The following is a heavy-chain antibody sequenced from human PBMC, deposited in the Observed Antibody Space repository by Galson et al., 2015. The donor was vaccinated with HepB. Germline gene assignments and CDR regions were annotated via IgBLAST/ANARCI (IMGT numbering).Heavy chain of an antibody. CDR3: ASPFCTGGSCYPLWY. CDR2: IYSGGAT. D-gene: IGHD2-15*01. V-gene: IGHV3-53*01. CDR1: GFTVSNTY. J-gene: IGHJ4*02. Sequence: SLRLSCAASGFTVSNTYMNWVRQAPGKGLEWVSVIYSGGATYYADSVKGRFTISRDNSKNTLYLHVNSRRAEDTAVYYCASPFCTGGSCYPLWYWGQGTLVTVSS.